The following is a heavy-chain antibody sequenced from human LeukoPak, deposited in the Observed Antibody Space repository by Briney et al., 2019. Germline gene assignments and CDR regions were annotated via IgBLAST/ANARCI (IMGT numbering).Heavy chain of an antibody. Sequence: SETLSLTCTVSGGSISSYYWSWIRQPPGKGLEWIGYIYYSGSTNYNPSLKSRVTISVDTSKNQFSLKLSFVTAADTAVYYCARAPHNFWSGYGMDVWGQGTTVTVSS. J-gene: IGHJ6*02. V-gene: IGHV4-59*01. D-gene: IGHD3-3*01. CDR2: IYYSGST. CDR1: GGSISSYY. CDR3: ARAPHNFWSGYGMDV.